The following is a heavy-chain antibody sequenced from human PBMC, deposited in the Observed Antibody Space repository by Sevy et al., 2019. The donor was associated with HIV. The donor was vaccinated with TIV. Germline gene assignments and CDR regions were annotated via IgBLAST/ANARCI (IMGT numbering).Heavy chain of an antibody. V-gene: IGHV3-30*04. CDR2: MSHDGNYK. D-gene: IGHD2-21*02. J-gene: IGHJ4*02. CDR1: GFTFSDYD. Sequence: GGSLRLSCAASGFTFSDYDMHWVRQALGKGLEWVAVMSHDGNYKNHADSVKVRFTISRDNFKNTLYLQMNSLRVEDTAVYFCARLFSCGGDCYYLDYWGQGAPVTVSS. CDR3: ARLFSCGGDCYYLDY.